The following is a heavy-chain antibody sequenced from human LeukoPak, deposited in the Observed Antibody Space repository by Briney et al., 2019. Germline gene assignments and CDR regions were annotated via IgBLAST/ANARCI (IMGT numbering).Heavy chain of an antibody. Sequence: PGGSLRLSCAGSGFTFSSYAMSWVRQAPGKGLEWVSAISDSGDSTYYADSVKGRFTISKDNSNNTLYLQMNSLRADDTAVYYCAKGDWGDYWGQGTLVTVSS. J-gene: IGHJ4*02. CDR3: AKGDWGDY. CDR2: ISDSGDST. CDR1: GFTFSSYA. V-gene: IGHV3-23*01. D-gene: IGHD7-27*01.